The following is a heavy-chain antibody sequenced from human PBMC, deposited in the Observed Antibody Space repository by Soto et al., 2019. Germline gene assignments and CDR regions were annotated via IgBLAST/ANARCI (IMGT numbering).Heavy chain of an antibody. CDR3: ARGRGIAAAGTSGSYFDY. CDR2: INHSGST. D-gene: IGHD6-13*01. Sequence: SETLSLTCAVYGGSFSGYYWSWIRQPPGKGLEWIGEINHSGSTNYNPSLKSRVTISVDTSKNQFSLKLSSVTAADTAVYYCARGRGIAAAGTSGSYFDYWGQGTLVTVSS. J-gene: IGHJ4*02. CDR1: GGSFSGYY. V-gene: IGHV4-34*01.